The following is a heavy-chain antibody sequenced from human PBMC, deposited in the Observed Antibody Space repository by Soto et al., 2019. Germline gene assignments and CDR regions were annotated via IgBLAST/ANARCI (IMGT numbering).Heavy chain of an antibody. CDR2: IYYSGST. CDR3: ARDKAAGTPEDYYYYGMDV. CDR1: GGSIRSYY. Sequence: PSETLSLTCTVSGGSIRSYYWSWIRQHPGKGLEWIGYIYYSGSTYYNPSLKSRVTISVDTSKNQFSLKLSSVTAADTAVYYCARDKAAGTPEDYYYYGMDVWGQGTTVTVSS. V-gene: IGHV4-31*03. D-gene: IGHD6-13*01. J-gene: IGHJ6*02.